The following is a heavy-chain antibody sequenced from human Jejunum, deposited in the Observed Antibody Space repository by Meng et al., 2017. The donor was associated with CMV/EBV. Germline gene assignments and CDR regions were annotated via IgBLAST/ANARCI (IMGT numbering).Heavy chain of an antibody. CDR2: IKQDGSQK. D-gene: IGHD2-2*01. CDR3: ATSLTYCSSSSCYRAFDN. CDR1: FSSYW. J-gene: IGHJ4*02. V-gene: IGHV3-7*01. Sequence: FSSYWMSWVRQAPGKGLECVANIKQDGSQKDYVDSVKGRFTLSRDNAKNSLYLQMESLRAEDTAVYYCATSLTYCSSSSCYRAFDNWGQGTLVTVSS.